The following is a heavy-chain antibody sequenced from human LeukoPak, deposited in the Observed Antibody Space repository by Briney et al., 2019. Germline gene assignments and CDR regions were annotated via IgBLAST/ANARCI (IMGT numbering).Heavy chain of an antibody. Sequence: SETLSLTCTVSGGSISSSSYSWGWICQPPGKGLEWIGSIYSGTTYYNPSLKSRVTISVDTSKIQFSLKLSSVAATDTAVYFCARLRFDFWSGYTHPYFDYWGQGTLVTVSS. J-gene: IGHJ4*02. V-gene: IGHV4-39*01. CDR2: IYSGTT. D-gene: IGHD3-3*01. CDR1: GGSISSSSYS. CDR3: ARLRFDFWSGYTHPYFDY.